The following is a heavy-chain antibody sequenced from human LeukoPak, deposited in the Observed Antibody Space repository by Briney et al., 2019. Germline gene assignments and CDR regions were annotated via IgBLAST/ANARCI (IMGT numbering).Heavy chain of an antibody. D-gene: IGHD2-2*01. J-gene: IGHJ6*03. CDR3: ALGRTSLLRSHYYYMDV. V-gene: IGHV4-39*01. CDR1: GGSISSSSYY. Sequence: SETLSLTCTVSGGSISSSSYYWGWIRQPPGKGLEWIGSIYYSGSTYYNPSLKSRVTISVDTSKNQFSLKLSSVTAADTAVYYCALGRTSLLRSHYYYMDVWGKGTTVTVSS. CDR2: IYYSGST.